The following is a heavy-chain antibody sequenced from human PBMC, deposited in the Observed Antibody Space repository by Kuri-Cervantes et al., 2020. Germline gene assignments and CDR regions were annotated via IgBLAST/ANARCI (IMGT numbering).Heavy chain of an antibody. CDR1: GFTFSSYA. V-gene: IGHV3-30*07. J-gene: IGHJ6*02. CDR2: ISYDGSNK. CDR3: ARDPYGMDV. Sequence: GESLKISCAASGFTFSSYAMHWVRQAPGKGLEWVAVISYDGSNKYYADSVKGRFTISRDNSKNTLYLQMNSLRDEDTAVYYCARDPYGMDVWGQGTTVTSP.